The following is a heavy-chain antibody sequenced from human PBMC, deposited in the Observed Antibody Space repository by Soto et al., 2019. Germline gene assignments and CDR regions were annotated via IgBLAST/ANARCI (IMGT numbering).Heavy chain of an antibody. CDR3: ARGYCSGGSCPTSYYYYYMDV. J-gene: IGHJ6*03. V-gene: IGHV1-46*03. CDR1: GYTFTSYY. CDR2: INPSGGST. Sequence: EASVKVSCKASGYTFTSYYMHWVRQAPGQGLEWMGIINPSGGSTSYAQKFQGRVTMTRDTSTSTVYMELSSLRSEDTAVYYCARGYCSGGSCPTSYYYYYMDVWGKGTTVTVSS. D-gene: IGHD2-15*01.